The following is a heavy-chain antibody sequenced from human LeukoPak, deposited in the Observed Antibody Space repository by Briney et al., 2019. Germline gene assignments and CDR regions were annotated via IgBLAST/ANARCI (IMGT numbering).Heavy chain of an antibody. CDR1: GFTFSSHW. CDR2: ISADGSST. CDR3: ANEYSSSSGRYFQH. V-gene: IGHV3-74*03. D-gene: IGHD6-6*01. J-gene: IGHJ1*01. Sequence: GGSLRLSCAASGFTFSSHWMHWVRQAPGKGLVWVSRISADGSSTTYADSVKGRFTVSRDNAKNTLYLQINSLRAEDTAVYYCANEYSSSSGRYFQHWGQGTLVTVSS.